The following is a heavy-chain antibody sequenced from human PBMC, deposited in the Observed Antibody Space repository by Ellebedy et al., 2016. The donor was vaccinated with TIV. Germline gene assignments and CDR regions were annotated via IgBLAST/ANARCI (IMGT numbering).Heavy chain of an antibody. CDR2: ISSNGGST. J-gene: IGHJ4*02. CDR1: GFTFSSYA. D-gene: IGHD3-16*01. Sequence: GESLKISCSASGFTFSSYAMHWVRQAPGKGLEYVSAISSNGGSTYYADSLRDRFTISRDNSKNTLYLQMNSLSAEDTAVYYCAREAHPVSHVLDYWGQGTLVTVSS. V-gene: IGHV3-64*04. CDR3: AREAHPVSHVLDY.